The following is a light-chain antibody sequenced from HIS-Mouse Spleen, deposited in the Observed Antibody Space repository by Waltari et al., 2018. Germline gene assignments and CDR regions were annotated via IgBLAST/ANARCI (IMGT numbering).Light chain of an antibody. CDR3: YSTDSSGNHRV. Sequence: SYELTQPPSVSGSPGQTARITCAVEALPKKYAYWYQQKSGQAPVLVIYEDSKRPSGIPERFSGSSSGTMATLTISGAQVEDEADYYCYSTDSSGNHRVFGGGTKLTVL. J-gene: IGLJ2*01. CDR1: ALPKKY. V-gene: IGLV3-10*01. CDR2: EDS.